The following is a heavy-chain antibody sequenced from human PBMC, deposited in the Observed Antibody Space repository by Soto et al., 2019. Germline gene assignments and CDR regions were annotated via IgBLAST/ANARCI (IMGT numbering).Heavy chain of an antibody. J-gene: IGHJ4*02. Sequence: SETLSLTCTVPGVSVSSYYWSWIRQPPGKGLEWLAYIYYSGHTNYNPSLKSRAKISVDTSKNQFSLNLTSLTAADTAVYYCARKYSSGWSTHYFDYWGQGTLVTVSS. D-gene: IGHD6-19*01. CDR2: IYYSGHT. CDR1: GVSVSSYY. CDR3: ARKYSSGWSTHYFDY. V-gene: IGHV4-59*02.